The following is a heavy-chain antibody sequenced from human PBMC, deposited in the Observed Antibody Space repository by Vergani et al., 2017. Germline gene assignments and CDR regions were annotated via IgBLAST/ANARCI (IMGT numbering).Heavy chain of an antibody. Sequence: QVQVVQSGAEVKKSGASVKVSCKTSGYTFSNYYMHWVRQAPGQGLEWMGIINPSGGHTNYAQKFQGRVTRTRDTSTSTVYMELSSLRSEDTAIYYCARGDCGILTGYRYWGQGTLVTGSA. V-gene: IGHV1-46*03. J-gene: IGHJ4*02. D-gene: IGHD3-9*01. CDR1: GYTFSNYY. CDR2: INPSGGHT. CDR3: ARGDCGILTGYRY.